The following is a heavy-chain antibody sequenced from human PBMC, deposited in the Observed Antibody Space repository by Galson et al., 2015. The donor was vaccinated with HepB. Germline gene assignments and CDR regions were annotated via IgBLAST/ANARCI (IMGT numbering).Heavy chain of an antibody. V-gene: IGHV3-30*04. CDR3: ARSHYGSRSYYYFDY. D-gene: IGHD3-10*01. CDR2: ISYDGTNK. CDR1: GFTFSNHA. J-gene: IGHJ4*02. Sequence: SLRLSCAASGFTFSNHAMHWVRQAPGKGLGWVALISYDGTNKYADSVKGRFTISRDISKNTLYLQMNSLRAEDTAVYFCARSHYGSRSYYYFDYWGQGTLVTVSS.